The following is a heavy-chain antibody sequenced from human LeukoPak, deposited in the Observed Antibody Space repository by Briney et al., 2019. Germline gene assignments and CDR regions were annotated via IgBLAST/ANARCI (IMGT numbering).Heavy chain of an antibody. CDR3: ASPPDCSSTSCYTVDAFDI. J-gene: IGHJ3*02. Sequence: GGSLRLSCAASGFTSSSYAMSWVRQAPGKGLEWVSVIYSGGSTYYADSVKGRFTISRDNSKNTLYLQMNSLRAEDTAVYYCASPPDCSSTSCYTVDAFDIWGQGTMVTVSS. D-gene: IGHD2-2*02. CDR1: GFTSSSYA. V-gene: IGHV3-66*01. CDR2: IYSGGST.